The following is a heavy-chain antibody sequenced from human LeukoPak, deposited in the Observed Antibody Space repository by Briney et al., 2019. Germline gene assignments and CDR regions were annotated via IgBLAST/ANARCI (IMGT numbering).Heavy chain of an antibody. CDR3: ARASAAAYYYDSSADAFDI. V-gene: IGHV4-59*01. J-gene: IGHJ3*02. Sequence: SETLSLTCTVSGGSISSYYWSWIRQPQGKGLEWMGYIYYSGSTNYNPSLKSRVTISVDTSKNQFSLKLSPVTAADTAVYYCARASAAAYYYDSSADAFDIWGQGTMATVSS. CDR2: IYYSGST. D-gene: IGHD3-22*01. CDR1: GGSISSYY.